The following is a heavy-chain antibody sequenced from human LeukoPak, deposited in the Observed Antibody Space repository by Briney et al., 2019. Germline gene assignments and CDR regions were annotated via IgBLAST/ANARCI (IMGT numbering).Heavy chain of an antibody. D-gene: IGHD3-22*01. J-gene: IGHJ4*02. CDR3: VKDKSRHSSGYYYYFDY. CDR1: GFSFDAYA. V-gene: IGHV3-9*01. CDR2: ITWDSNRSI. Sequence: GRSLRPSCAASGFSFDAYALPWVRQAPGKGWEGVAGITWDSNRSIGYADAVKGRFTICRDNAKKSLYLQMNSLRVEDTALYFCVKDKSRHSSGYYYYFDYWGQGTLVTVSS.